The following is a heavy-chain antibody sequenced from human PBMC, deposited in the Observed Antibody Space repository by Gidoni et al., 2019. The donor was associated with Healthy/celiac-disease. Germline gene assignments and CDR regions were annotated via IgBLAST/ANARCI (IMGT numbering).Heavy chain of an antibody. Sequence: TFSNAWMSWVRQAPGKGLEWVGRIKSKTDGGTTDYAAPVKGRFTISRDDSKNTLYLQMNSLKTEDTAVYYCTTELNDFWSGNDYWGQGTLVTVSS. CDR1: TFSNAW. D-gene: IGHD3-3*01. V-gene: IGHV3-15*01. CDR3: TTELNDFWSGNDY. J-gene: IGHJ4*02. CDR2: IKSKTDGGTT.